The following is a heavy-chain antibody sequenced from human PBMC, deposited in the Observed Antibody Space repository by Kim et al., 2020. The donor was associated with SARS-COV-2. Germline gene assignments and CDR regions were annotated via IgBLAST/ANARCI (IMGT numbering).Heavy chain of an antibody. CDR3: ARAYSSGWAYFDY. J-gene: IGHJ4*02. Sequence: AEPVKGRFTISRDNAKNSLYLQMNSLRAEDTAVYYCARAYSSGWAYFDYWGQGTLVTVSS. D-gene: IGHD6-19*01. V-gene: IGHV3-21*01.